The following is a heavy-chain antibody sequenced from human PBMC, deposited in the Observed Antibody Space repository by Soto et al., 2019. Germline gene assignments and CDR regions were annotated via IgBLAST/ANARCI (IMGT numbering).Heavy chain of an antibody. CDR1: GFTFSSYG. V-gene: IGHV3-30*18. J-gene: IGHJ4*02. CDR3: AKDHYDILTGYYGPDY. Sequence: LRLSCAASGFTFSSYGIHWVRQAPGKGLEWVAVISYDGSNKYYADSVKGRFTISRDNSKNTLYLQMNSLRAEDTAVYYCAKDHYDILTGYYGPDYWGQGTLVTVSS. CDR2: ISYDGSNK. D-gene: IGHD3-9*01.